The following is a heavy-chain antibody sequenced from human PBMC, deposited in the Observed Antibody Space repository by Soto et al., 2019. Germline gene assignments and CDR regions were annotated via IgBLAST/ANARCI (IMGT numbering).Heavy chain of an antibody. CDR2: INPNSGGT. Sequence: GASVKVSCKASGYTFTGYYMHWVRQAPGQGLEWMGWINPNSGGTNYAQKFQGWVTMTRDTSISTAYMELSSLRAEDMGVYYCARSGYSYGSDYWGQGTLVTVSS. CDR3: ARSGYSYGSDY. D-gene: IGHD5-18*01. CDR1: GYTFTGYY. J-gene: IGHJ4*02. V-gene: IGHV1-2*04.